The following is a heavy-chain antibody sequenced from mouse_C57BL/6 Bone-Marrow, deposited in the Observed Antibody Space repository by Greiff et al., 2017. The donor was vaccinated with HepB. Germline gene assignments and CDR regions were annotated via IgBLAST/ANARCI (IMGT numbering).Heavy chain of an antibody. D-gene: IGHD2-1*01. J-gene: IGHJ1*03. V-gene: IGHV10-1*01. CDR1: GFSFNTYA. CDR2: IRSKSNNYAT. Sequence: VQLKESGGGLVQPKGSLKLSCAASGFSFNTYAMNWVRQAPGKGLEWVARIRSKSNNYATYYADSVKDRFTISRDDSESMLYLQMNNLKTEDTAMYYCVRLGIYYGNSGYFDVWGTGTTVTVSS. CDR3: VRLGIYYGNSGYFDV.